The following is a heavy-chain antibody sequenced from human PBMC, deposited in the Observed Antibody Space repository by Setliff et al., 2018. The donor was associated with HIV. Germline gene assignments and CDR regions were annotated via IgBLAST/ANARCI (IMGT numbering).Heavy chain of an antibody. CDR2: ISGSGGSK. Sequence: PGGSLRLSCAASGFTFSSYAMSWVRQAPGKGLEWVSAISGSGGSKYYAESVKGRFTISRDNSKSTLYLQMNSLRPEDRAVYYRATTHHYARSGYYGWGQGTLVTVSS. CDR3: ATTHHYARSGYYG. CDR1: GFTFSSYA. J-gene: IGHJ4*02. D-gene: IGHD3-22*01. V-gene: IGHV3-23*01.